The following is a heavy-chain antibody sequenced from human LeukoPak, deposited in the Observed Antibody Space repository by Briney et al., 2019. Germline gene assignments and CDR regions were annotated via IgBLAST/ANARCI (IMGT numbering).Heavy chain of an antibody. J-gene: IGHJ5*02. CDR1: GGSVSSGSYY. D-gene: IGHD1-26*01. CDR3: ARTALIVGGRGWFDP. V-gene: IGHV4-61*01. Sequence: KPSEALSLTCAVSGGSVSSGSYYWGWIRQPPGKGLEWIVYIYYSGSYYSNPSLKSRATISVNTTKNQFFRKLSFMTAADTVWYFCARTALIVGGRGWFDPWGQGTLVTVSS. CDR2: IYYSGSY.